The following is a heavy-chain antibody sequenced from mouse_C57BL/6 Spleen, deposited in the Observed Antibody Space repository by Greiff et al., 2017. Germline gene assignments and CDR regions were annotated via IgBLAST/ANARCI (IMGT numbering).Heavy chain of an antibody. CDR3: AREGYGSSYWYFDV. J-gene: IGHJ1*03. D-gene: IGHD1-1*01. V-gene: IGHV3-6*01. Sequence: VHLVESGPGLVKPSQSLSLTCSVTGYSITSGYYWNWIRQFPGNKLEWMGYISYDGSNNYNPSLKNRISITRDTSKNQFFLKLNSVTTEDTATYYCAREGYGSSYWYFDVWGTGTTVTVSS. CDR2: ISYDGSN. CDR1: GYSITSGYY.